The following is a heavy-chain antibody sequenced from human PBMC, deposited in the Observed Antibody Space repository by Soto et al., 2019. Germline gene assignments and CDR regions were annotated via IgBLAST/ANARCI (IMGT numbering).Heavy chain of an antibody. CDR2: ISGYNGDT. CDR1: GYSFTTYG. D-gene: IGHD2-8*01. Sequence: ASVKVSCKASGYSFTTYGISRVRQAPGQGLEWMGWISGYNGDTNNAQKFQDRVTMTIDRSTTTAYLELRSLTSDDTAVYYCAKNGHPPYYYYGMDVWGQGTTVTVSS. J-gene: IGHJ6*02. CDR3: AKNGHPPYYYYGMDV. V-gene: IGHV1-18*01.